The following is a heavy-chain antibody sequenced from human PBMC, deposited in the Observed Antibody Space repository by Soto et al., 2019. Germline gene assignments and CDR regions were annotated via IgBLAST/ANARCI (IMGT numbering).Heavy chain of an antibody. V-gene: IGHV3-23*01. D-gene: IGHD3-16*01. Sequence: VPLLESGGGLVQPGGSLRLSCAASGFTFSSYAMSWVRQAPGKGLEWVSAISGSGGSTYYADSVKGRFTISRDNSKNTLYLQMNSLRAEDTAVYYCAKRKYDYVWGRYGLDYWGQGTLVTVSS. J-gene: IGHJ4*02. CDR1: GFTFSSYA. CDR3: AKRKYDYVWGRYGLDY. CDR2: ISGSGGST.